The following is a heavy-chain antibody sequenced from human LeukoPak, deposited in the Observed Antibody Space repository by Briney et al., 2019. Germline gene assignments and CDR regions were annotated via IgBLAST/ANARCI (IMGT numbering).Heavy chain of an antibody. Sequence: PSETLSLTCAVYGGSFRGYYWSWIRQPPGKGLEWIGEINHSGSTNYNPSLKSRVTISVDTSKNQFSLKLSSVTAADTAVYYCARLSVEATRGFDYWGQGTLVTVSS. CDR1: GGSFRGYY. CDR2: INHSGST. CDR3: ARLSVEATRGFDY. J-gene: IGHJ4*02. V-gene: IGHV4-34*01.